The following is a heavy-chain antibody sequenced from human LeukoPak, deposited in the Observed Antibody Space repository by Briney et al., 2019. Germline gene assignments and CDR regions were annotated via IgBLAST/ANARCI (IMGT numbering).Heavy chain of an antibody. CDR2: INPNSGGT. CDR1: GYTFTGYY. CDR3: ARDFGDIVVAPAAMSY. V-gene: IGHV1-2*02. D-gene: IGHD2-2*01. Sequence: ASVKVSCKASGYTFTGYYMHWVRQAPGQGLEWMGWINPNSGGTNYAQKFQGRVTMTRDTSISTAYMELSRLRSDDTAVYYCARDFGDIVVAPAAMSYWGQGTLATVSS. J-gene: IGHJ4*02.